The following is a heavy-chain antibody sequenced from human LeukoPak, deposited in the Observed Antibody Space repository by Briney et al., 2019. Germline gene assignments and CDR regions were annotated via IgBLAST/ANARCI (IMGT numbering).Heavy chain of an antibody. CDR3: ARSTLYYYALGSLGY. J-gene: IGHJ4*02. V-gene: IGHV1-46*01. CDR1: GYTFTSYY. CDR2: INPSGGST. Sequence: VASVKVSCKASGYTFTSYYMHWVRQAPGQGLEWMGIINPSGGSTSYAQKFQGRVTMTRDTSTSTVYMELSSLRSEDTAVYYCARSTLYYYALGSLGYWGQGTLVTVSS. D-gene: IGHD3-10*01.